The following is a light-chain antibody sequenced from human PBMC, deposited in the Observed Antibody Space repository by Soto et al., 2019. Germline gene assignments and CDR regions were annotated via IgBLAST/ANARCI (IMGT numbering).Light chain of an antibody. J-gene: IGLJ2*01. CDR3: SSYTRSSTLVV. Sequence: QSALTQPASVSGSPGQSITISCTGTSSDVGGYNYVSWYQQHPGKAPKLMIYDVSNRPSGVSNRFSGSKSGNTASLTISGLQAEYEADYYCSSYTRSSTLVVFGGVTKVTVL. CDR1: SSDVGGYNY. CDR2: DVS. V-gene: IGLV2-14*01.